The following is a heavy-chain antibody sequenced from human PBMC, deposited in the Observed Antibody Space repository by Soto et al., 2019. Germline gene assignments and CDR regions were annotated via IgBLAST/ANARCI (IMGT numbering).Heavy chain of an antibody. V-gene: IGHV1-18*01. CDR3: ARDTTTVTRYYYYSMDV. J-gene: IGHJ6*02. Sequence: QVQLVQSGAEVKKPGASVKVSCKASGYTFTSYGISWVRQAPGQGLEWMGWISAYNGNTNYAQKLQGRVTMTSDTATSTADMELRSLRSHVTAVYYCARDTTTVTRYYYYSMDVWGQGTTVTVSS. D-gene: IGHD4-17*01. CDR2: ISAYNGNT. CDR1: GYTFTSYG.